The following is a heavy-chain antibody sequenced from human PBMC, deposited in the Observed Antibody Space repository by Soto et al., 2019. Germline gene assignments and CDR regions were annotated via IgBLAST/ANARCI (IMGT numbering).Heavy chain of an antibody. V-gene: IGHV3-53*04. CDR2: IYSGGST. Sequence: EVQLVESGGGLVQPGGSLRLSCAASGFTVSSNYMSWVRQAPGKGLEWVSVIYSGGSTYYADSVKCRFTISRHNSKNTLYLQMNSLRAEDTAVYYCARDRDYGGNSPPGGMDVWGQGTTVTVSS. J-gene: IGHJ6*02. CDR3: ARDRDYGGNSPPGGMDV. CDR1: GFTVSSNY. D-gene: IGHD4-17*01.